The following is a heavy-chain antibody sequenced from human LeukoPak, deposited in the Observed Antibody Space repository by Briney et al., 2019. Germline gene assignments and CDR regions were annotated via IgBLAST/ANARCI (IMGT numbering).Heavy chain of an antibody. J-gene: IGHJ5*02. V-gene: IGHV4-59*01. D-gene: IGHD6-19*01. CDR3: ARGGGLQQWLVHNNWFDP. Sequence: PSETLSLTCTVFGGSISSYYWSWIRQPPGKGLEWIGYIYYSGSTNYNPSLKSRVTISVDTSKNQFSLKLSSVTAADTAVYYCARGGGLQQWLVHNNWFDPWGQGTLFTVSS. CDR1: GGSISSYY. CDR2: IYYSGST.